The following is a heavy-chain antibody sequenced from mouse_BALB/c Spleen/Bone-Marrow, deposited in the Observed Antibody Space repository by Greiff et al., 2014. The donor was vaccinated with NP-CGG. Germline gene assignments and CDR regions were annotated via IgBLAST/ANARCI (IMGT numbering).Heavy chain of an antibody. D-gene: IGHD2-4*01. Sequence: VKLMESGAEVVKPGASVKLSCKTSGYTFTNYWIQWVKQRPGQGLGWNGEIFPGTDTSYYNEKFKDKATLTVDTSSSTAYIQLSNLTSEDSAVYFCSRNYDYDKGAWFTYWGQGTLVTVSA. CDR3: SRNYDYDKGAWFTY. V-gene: IGHV1S132*01. J-gene: IGHJ3*01. CDR2: IFPGTDTS. CDR1: GYTFTNYW.